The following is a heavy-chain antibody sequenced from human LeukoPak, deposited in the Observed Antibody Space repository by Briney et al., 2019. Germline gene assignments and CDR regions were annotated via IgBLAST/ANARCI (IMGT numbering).Heavy chain of an antibody. V-gene: IGHV4-34*01. CDR3: ARQETVVDQGRFAFDI. D-gene: IGHD2-21*01. Sequence: PSETLSLTCAVFGGSLSGSCRSWFGKFPGKGREWFGEIDDSGTTNNNPSLNNRVTISVDPSKNQFSLKLSSVTAADTAVYYCARQETVVDQGRFAFDIWGQGTVVSVSS. J-gene: IGHJ3*02. CDR1: GGSLSGSC. CDR2: IDDSGTT.